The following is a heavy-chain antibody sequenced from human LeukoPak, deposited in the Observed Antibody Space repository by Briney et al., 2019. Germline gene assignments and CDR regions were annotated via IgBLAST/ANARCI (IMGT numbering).Heavy chain of an antibody. D-gene: IGHD6-6*01. CDR3: ARGVPAICSSIHDNYYYYMDV. Sequence: SETLSLTCAVYGGSFSGYYWRWIRQPPEKGLEWIGEINHSGSTNYNPSLKGRVTISVDTSKNQFSLKLSSVTAADTAVYYCARGVPAICSSIHDNYYYYMDVWGKGTTVTVSS. J-gene: IGHJ6*03. V-gene: IGHV4-34*01. CDR1: GGSFSGYY. CDR2: INHSGST.